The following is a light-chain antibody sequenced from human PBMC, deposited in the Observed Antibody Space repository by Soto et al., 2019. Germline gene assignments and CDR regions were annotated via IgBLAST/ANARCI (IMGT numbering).Light chain of an antibody. CDR3: HQHNNWWT. Sequence: EVVMTQSPATLSVSPWEISTLSCRASHSVSSNAACYQQTPGQAPRLLNYGASTRAAGIPARFSGSGSGTDFTLTITILHSEDFGVYYCHQHNNWWTFGQGTKVDIK. V-gene: IGKV3-15*01. CDR1: HSVSSN. J-gene: IGKJ1*01. CDR2: GAS.